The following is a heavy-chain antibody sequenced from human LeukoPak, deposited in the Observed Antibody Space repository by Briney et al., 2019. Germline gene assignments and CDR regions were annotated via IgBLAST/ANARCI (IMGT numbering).Heavy chain of an antibody. V-gene: IGHV3-11*01. J-gene: IGHJ4*02. Sequence: SLRLSCAASGFTFSDYYMSWIRQAPGKGLEWVSYISSSGSTIYYADSVKGRLTISRDNAKNSLYLQMNSLRAEDTAVYYCARPNYYGSGSYYDYWGQGTLVTVSS. CDR3: ARPNYYGSGSYYDY. D-gene: IGHD3-10*01. CDR1: GFTFSDYY. CDR2: ISSSGSTI.